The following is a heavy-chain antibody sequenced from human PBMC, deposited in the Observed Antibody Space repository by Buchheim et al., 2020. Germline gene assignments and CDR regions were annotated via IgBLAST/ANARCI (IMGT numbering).Heavy chain of an antibody. V-gene: IGHV4-34*01. CDR2: INHSGST. J-gene: IGHJ6*03. CDR1: GGSFSGYY. Sequence: QVQLQQWGAGLLKPSETLSLTCAVYGGSFSGYYWSWIRQPPGKGLEWIGEINHSGSTNYNPSLKSRITISVDTSKNTFSLKLSSVTAADTAVYYCARVVYLIARKDAVLSYYYYYYYMDVWGKGTT. D-gene: IGHD3-16*01. CDR3: ARVVYLIARKDAVLSYYYYYYYMDV.